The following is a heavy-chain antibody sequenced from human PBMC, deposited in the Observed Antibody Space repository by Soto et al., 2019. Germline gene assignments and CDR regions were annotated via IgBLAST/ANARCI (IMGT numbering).Heavy chain of an antibody. J-gene: IGHJ4*02. Sequence: EVQLLESGGGLVQPGGALRLSCAASGFTFSSYAMSWVRQAPGKGLEWVSAISGSGGSTYYADSVKGRFTISRDNSKNTLYLQMKSLRAEDTAVYYCAKDLYDYVFSPSFDYGGQGTLVTVSS. V-gene: IGHV3-23*01. CDR3: AKDLYDYVFSPSFDY. CDR1: GFTFSSYA. CDR2: ISGSGGST. D-gene: IGHD3-16*01.